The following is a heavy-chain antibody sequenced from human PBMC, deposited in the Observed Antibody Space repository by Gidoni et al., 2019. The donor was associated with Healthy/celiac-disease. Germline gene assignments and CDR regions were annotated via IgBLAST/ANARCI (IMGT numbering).Heavy chain of an antibody. J-gene: IGHJ5*02. D-gene: IGHD6-13*01. CDR3: ARCRSSKPGGSGGDYGWFDP. CDR2: IIPIFVTA. V-gene: IGHV1-69*01. CDR1: GGTFSSYA. Sequence: QVQLVQSGAEVKKPGSSVTVSCKASGGTFSSYAISWVRQAPGQGLEWMGGIIPIFVTANYAQKFEGRFTITADESTSTAYMELSSLRSEDTAVYYCARCRSSKPGGSGGDYGWFDPWGQGTLVTVSS.